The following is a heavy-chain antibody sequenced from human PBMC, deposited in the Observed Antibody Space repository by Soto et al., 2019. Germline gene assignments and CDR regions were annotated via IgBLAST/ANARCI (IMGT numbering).Heavy chain of an antibody. CDR3: AREAVVVVAATPTDAFDI. CDR1: GYTFTSYY. CDR2: INPSGGST. J-gene: IGHJ3*02. Sequence: GASVKVSCKASGYTFTSYYMHWVRQAPGQGLEWMGIINPSGGSTSYAQKFQGRVTMTRDTSTSTVYMELSSLRSEDTAVYYCAREAVVVVAATPTDAFDIWGQGTMVTVSS. D-gene: IGHD2-15*01. V-gene: IGHV1-46*03.